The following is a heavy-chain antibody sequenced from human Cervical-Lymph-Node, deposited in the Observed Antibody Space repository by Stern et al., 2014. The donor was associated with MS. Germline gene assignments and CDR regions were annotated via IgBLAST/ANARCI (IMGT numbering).Heavy chain of an antibody. J-gene: IGHJ3*02. V-gene: IGHV1-46*01. CDR1: GYTFTNFY. CDR2: INPSGGSA. CDR3: AIGAFDI. Sequence: QVQLVQSGAEVKKPGASVKVSCKASGYTFTNFYMHWVRQAPGQGLEWVGIINPSGGSASYAQKFQGRVTMTRDTSTSTVYMELSSLRSEDTAVYYCAIGAFDIWGQGTMVTVSS.